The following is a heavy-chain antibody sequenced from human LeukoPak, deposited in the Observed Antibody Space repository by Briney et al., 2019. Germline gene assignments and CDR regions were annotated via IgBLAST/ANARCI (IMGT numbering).Heavy chain of an antibody. Sequence: ASVKVSCKASGGTFSSYAISWVRQAPGQGLEWMGGIIPIFGTANYAQKFQGRVTITADESTSTAYMELSSLRSEDTAVYYCAREGQQLVPWYYYGMDVWGQGTTVTVSS. D-gene: IGHD6-13*01. CDR1: GGTFSSYA. V-gene: IGHV1-69*13. CDR3: AREGQQLVPWYYYGMDV. J-gene: IGHJ6*02. CDR2: IIPIFGTA.